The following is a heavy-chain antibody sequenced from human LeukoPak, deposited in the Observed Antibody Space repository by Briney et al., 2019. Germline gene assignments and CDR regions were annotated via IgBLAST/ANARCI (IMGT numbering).Heavy chain of an antibody. CDR1: GYSFPSYW. J-gene: IGHJ4*02. V-gene: IGHV5-51*01. CDR3: ATSSFQRGDVYIG. Sequence: GESLKISCKGSGYSFPSYWIGWVRQMPGKGLEWMGIIYPGDSDTRYSPSFQGQVTISADKSISTAYLQWSSLKASDTAMYYCATSSFQRGDVYIGWGQGTLVTVSS. D-gene: IGHD5-24*01. CDR2: IYPGDSDT.